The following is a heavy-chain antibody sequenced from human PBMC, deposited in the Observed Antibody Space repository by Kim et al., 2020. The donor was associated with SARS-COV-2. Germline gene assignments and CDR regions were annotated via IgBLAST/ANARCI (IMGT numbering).Heavy chain of an antibody. D-gene: IGHD3-10*01. J-gene: IGHJ4*01. CDR1: GFTFSNYG. Sequence: GGSLRLSCAASGFTFSNYGMTWVRQTPGKGLEWVSSFTGDGLTHYADSVKDRFTISRDNSKNMLYLQMNNLRAEDTAVYYYCDYHGAGSHVRYWGHAALV. CDR3: CDYHGAGSHVRY. CDR2: FTGDGLT. V-gene: IGHV3-23*01.